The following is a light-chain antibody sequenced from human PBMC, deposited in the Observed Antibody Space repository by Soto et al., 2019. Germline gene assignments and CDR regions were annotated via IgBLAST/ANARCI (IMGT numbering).Light chain of an antibody. J-gene: IGKJ1*01. CDR3: QQYNSYPWT. V-gene: IGKV1-5*03. Sequence: DIQMTQSPATLSASVGDSVTITCRASQSITNWLAWYQLKPGKAPKLLIHEASNLHSGVSSRFTGSGSGTDFILTISSLQPGDFSTYYCQQYNSYPWTFGQGTKVDIK. CDR1: QSITNW. CDR2: EAS.